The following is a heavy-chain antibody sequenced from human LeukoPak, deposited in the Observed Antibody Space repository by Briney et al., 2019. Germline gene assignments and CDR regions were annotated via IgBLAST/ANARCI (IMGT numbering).Heavy chain of an antibody. D-gene: IGHD6-19*01. CDR2: VYYSGST. CDR1: GGSISNYY. J-gene: IGHJ4*02. CDR3: ARINSGWYFDY. Sequence: SETLSLTCTVSGGSISNYYWSWIRQPPGKGLEWIGYVYYSGSTNYNPSLKSRVTISVDTSKNQFSLKLTSVTAEDTAVYYCARINSGWYFDYWGQGTLVTVSS. V-gene: IGHV4-59*01.